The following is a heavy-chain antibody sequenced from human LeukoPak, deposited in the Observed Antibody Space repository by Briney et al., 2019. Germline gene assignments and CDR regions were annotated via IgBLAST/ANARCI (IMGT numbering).Heavy chain of an antibody. Sequence: SETLSLTCTVSGGSISSSSYYWGWIRQPPGKGLEWIGSIYYSGSTYYNPSLKSRVTISVDTSKNQFSLKLSSVTAADTAVYYCASDIYCSGGSCYTGYFDLWGRGTLVTVSS. CDR3: ASDIYCSGGSCYTGYFDL. CDR2: IYYSGST. D-gene: IGHD2-15*01. J-gene: IGHJ2*01. CDR1: GGSISSSSYY. V-gene: IGHV4-39*01.